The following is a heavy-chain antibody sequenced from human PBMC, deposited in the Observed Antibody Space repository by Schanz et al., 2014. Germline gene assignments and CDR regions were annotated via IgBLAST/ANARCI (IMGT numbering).Heavy chain of an antibody. J-gene: IGHJ4*02. CDR2: IYSGDDT. Sequence: EVQLVESGAGLVKPGGSLRLSCAASGFSVSSNFMTWVRQAPGKGLEWVSLIYSGDDTNYAGSVKGRFTISRDGSKNTLYLQMNSLRAEDTAVYYCARKTDSSGTGDYWGQGTLVTVSS. CDR1: GFSVSSNF. V-gene: IGHV3-66*01. D-gene: IGHD6-19*01. CDR3: ARKTDSSGTGDY.